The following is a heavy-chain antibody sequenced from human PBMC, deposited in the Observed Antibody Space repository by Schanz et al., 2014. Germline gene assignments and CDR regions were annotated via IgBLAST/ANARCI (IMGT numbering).Heavy chain of an antibody. CDR2: ISNDGSIK. D-gene: IGHD3-10*01. J-gene: IGHJ4*02. CDR3: ARANYRRKINFDY. V-gene: IGHV3-30-3*01. Sequence: VQLVESGGGLVQPGGSLRLSCAASGFTLSNSDMHWVRQAPGKGLEWVALISNDGSIKYYADSVKGRFTISRDNSENTLYLQMNSLSAEDTAVYYCARANYRRKINFDYWGRGTLVTVSS. CDR1: GFTLSNSD.